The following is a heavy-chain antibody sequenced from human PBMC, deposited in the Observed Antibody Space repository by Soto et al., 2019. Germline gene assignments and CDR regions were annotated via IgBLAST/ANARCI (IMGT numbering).Heavy chain of an antibody. CDR1: GFTFSSYA. V-gene: IGHV3-23*01. J-gene: IGHJ6*03. Sequence: EVQLLESGGGLVQPGGSLRLSCAASGFTFSSYAINWVRQAPGKGLEWVAAIRGSGDDNTYYAESVKGRFTISRDNSKNTLYIQKNSLRAENTAVYYCATDGVAVAMSRGRYYYIDVWGKGTMVTVSS. CDR3: ATDGVAVAMSRGRYYYIDV. CDR2: IRGSGDDNT. D-gene: IGHD3-10*01.